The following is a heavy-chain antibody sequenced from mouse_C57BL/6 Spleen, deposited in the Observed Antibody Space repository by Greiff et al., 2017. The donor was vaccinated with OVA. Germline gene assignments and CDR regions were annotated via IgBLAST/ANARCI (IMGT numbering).Heavy chain of an antibody. D-gene: IGHD1-1*01. J-gene: IGHJ3*01. V-gene: IGHV2-3*01. CDR3: AKEKPIYYGSSRRPGWFAY. Sequence: QVHVKQSGPGLVAPSQSLSITCTVSGFSLTSYGVSWVRQPPGKGLAWLGVIWGDGGTNYHSALISRLSISTANSKSQVFLKLNSLQTDDTATYYCAKEKPIYYGSSRRPGWFAYWGQGTLVTVSA. CDR2: IWGDGGT. CDR1: GFSLTSYG.